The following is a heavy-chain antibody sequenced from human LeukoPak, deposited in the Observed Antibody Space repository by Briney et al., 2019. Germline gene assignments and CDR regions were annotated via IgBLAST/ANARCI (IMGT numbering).Heavy chain of an antibody. CDR1: GFTFSSNA. CDR2: ISSIGGGT. CDR3: ARESSRYHTIAY. V-gene: IGHV3-64*01. Sequence: AGSLRLSCAASGFTFSSNAMHWVRQAPGKGLKYVSAISSIGGGTYYANSVKDRFTISRDNSKNTLYLQMGSLRAEDMAVYYCARESSRYHTIAYWGQGTLVTVSS. D-gene: IGHD6-13*01. J-gene: IGHJ4*02.